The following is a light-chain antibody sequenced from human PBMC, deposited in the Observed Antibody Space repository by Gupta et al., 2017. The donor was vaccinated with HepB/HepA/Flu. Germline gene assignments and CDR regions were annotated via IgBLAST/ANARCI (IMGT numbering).Light chain of an antibody. V-gene: IGKV3-11*01. CDR3: QQRSTWPSLT. Sequence: EIVLTQSPATLSLSPGERATLSCRASQTVSNNLAWYQQKPGQAPRLLIYDASKRATDIPARFSGSGCGIDFTLTISSLEPEDFAVYYCQQRSTWPSLTFGGGTKVEIK. J-gene: IGKJ4*01. CDR1: QTVSNN. CDR2: DAS.